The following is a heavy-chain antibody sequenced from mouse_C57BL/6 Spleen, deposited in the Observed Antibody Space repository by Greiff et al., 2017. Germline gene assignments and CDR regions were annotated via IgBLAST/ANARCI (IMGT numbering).Heavy chain of an antibody. V-gene: IGHV1-22*01. CDR1: GYTFTDYN. Sequence: EVQLQQSGPELVKPGASVKMSCKASGYTFTDYNMHWVKQSHGTSLEWIGYINPNNGGTSYNQKFKGKATLTVNKSSSTAYMELRSLTSEDSAVYYCASEEIGSYWYFDVWGTGTTVTVCS. D-gene: IGHD4-1*01. CDR3: ASEEIGSYWYFDV. CDR2: INPNNGGT. J-gene: IGHJ1*03.